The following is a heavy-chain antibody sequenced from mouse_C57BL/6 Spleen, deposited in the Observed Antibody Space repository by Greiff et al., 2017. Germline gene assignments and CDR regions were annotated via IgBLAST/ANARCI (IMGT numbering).Heavy chain of an antibody. J-gene: IGHJ1*03. CDR2: INPSTGGT. V-gene: IGHV1-42*01. Sequence: VHVKQSGPELVKPGASVKISCKASGYSFTGYYMNWVKQSPEKSLEWIGEINPSTGGTTYNQKFKAKATLTVDKSSSTAYMQLKSLTSEDSAVYYCARWGYGSSYGYFDVWGTGTTVTVSS. D-gene: IGHD1-1*01. CDR3: ARWGYGSSYGYFDV. CDR1: GYSFTGYY.